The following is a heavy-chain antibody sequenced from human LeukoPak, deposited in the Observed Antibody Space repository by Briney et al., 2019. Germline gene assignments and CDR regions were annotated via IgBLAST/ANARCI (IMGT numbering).Heavy chain of an antibody. Sequence: PSETLSLTCTVSGGSISSYYWSWIRQPPGKGLEWIGEINHSGSTNYNPSLKSRVTISVDTSKNQFSLKLSSVTAADTAVYYCARVGKGEYYFDYWGQGTLVTVSS. CDR2: INHSGST. J-gene: IGHJ4*02. CDR1: GGSISSYY. D-gene: IGHD3-10*01. CDR3: ARVGKGEYYFDY. V-gene: IGHV4-34*01.